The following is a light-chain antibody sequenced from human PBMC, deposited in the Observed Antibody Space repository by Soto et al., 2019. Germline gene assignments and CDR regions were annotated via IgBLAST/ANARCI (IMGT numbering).Light chain of an antibody. CDR1: DIGGKS. CDR2: DDR. J-gene: IGLJ3*02. CDR3: QVWHSSGDHPGV. V-gene: IGLV3-21*02. Sequence: SSELTQPPSVSVAPGQTARITCGGSDIGGKSVHWYQQRPGQAPVLVVYDDRDRPSGIPERFSGSNSGNTATLTISRVEAGDEADYYCQVWHSSGDHPGVFGGGTKLTVL.